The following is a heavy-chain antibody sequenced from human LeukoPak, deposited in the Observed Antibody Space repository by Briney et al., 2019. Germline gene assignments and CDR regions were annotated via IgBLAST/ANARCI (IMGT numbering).Heavy chain of an antibody. D-gene: IGHD2-15*01. CDR2: IYYSGST. Sequence: SETLSLTCTVSGGSISGSSYYWGWIRQPPGKGLEWIGSIYYSGSTYYNPSLKSRVTISVDTSKNQFSLKLSSVTAADTAVYYCASPLLNCSGGSCYFDYWGQGTLVTVSS. CDR3: ASPLLNCSGGSCYFDY. V-gene: IGHV4-39*01. J-gene: IGHJ4*02. CDR1: GGSISGSSYY.